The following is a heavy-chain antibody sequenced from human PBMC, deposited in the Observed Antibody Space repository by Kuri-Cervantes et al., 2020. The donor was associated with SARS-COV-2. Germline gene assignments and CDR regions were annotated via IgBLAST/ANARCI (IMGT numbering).Heavy chain of an antibody. J-gene: IGHJ5*02. D-gene: IGHD6-6*01. CDR3: ARERQGLAARHNWFDP. Sequence: TLSLTCAVSGYSISSGGYYWSWIRQPPGKGLEWIGYIYHSGSTYYNPSLKSRVTISVDRSKNQFSLKLSSVTAADTAVYYCARERQGLAARHNWFDPWGQGTLVTVSS. V-gene: IGHV4-30-2*01. CDR2: IYHSGST. CDR1: GYSISSGGYY.